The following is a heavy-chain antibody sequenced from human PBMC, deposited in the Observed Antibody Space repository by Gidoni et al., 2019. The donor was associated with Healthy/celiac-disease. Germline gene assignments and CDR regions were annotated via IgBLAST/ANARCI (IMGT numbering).Heavy chain of an antibody. CDR2: IIPILGLA. V-gene: IGHV1-69*02. CDR1: GGTFSSYT. D-gene: IGHD3-10*02. CDR3: ARGVYVPDAFYI. J-gene: IGHJ3*02. Sequence: QVQLVQSGAEVKKPGSSVKVSCKASGGTFSSYTISWVRQAPGQGLEWMGRIIPILGLANYAQKFQGRVTITADKSTSTAYMELSSLRSEDTAVYYCARGVYVPDAFYIWGQGTMVTVSS.